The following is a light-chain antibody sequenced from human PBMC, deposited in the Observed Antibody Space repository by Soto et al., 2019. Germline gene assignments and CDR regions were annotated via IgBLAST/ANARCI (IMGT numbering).Light chain of an antibody. CDR2: GAS. J-gene: IGKJ4*01. V-gene: IGKV3-15*01. CDR3: QQYNNWPPGLT. Sequence: EIVMTQSPATLSVSPGERATLSCRASQSVSSNLAWYQQKPGQAPRLLIYGASTRATGIPARFSGSVSGKEFTLTLSSLHSEDFAVYYYQQYNNWPPGLTFGGGTKVEIK. CDR1: QSVSSN.